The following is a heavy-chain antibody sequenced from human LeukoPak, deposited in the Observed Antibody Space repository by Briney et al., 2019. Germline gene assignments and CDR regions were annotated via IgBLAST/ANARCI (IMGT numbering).Heavy chain of an antibody. CDR3: ARVFGADNDAFDI. Sequence: GGSLRLSCGAPGFTFSSYVMAWVRQAPGKGLEWVSAIRGTGSSTYYADSVKGRFTISRDNSKSTLYLQMNSLRAEDTAVYYCARVFGADNDAFDIWGQGTMVTVSS. V-gene: IGHV3-23*01. CDR2: IRGTGSST. CDR1: GFTFSSYV. D-gene: IGHD3-3*01. J-gene: IGHJ3*02.